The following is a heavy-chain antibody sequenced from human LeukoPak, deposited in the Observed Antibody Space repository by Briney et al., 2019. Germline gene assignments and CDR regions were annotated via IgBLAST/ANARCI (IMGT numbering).Heavy chain of an antibody. D-gene: IGHD6-13*01. CDR1: GFSISNYG. Sequence: PVGPLRLSCAGSGFSISNYGMNWVRQAPGQGLEWLSYIRSDSSTKYYADSVEGRFTISRDNAQNSLYLQMNSLRDEDSGVYFCARDYSRWHGDFDVWGQGTMVTVSS. V-gene: IGHV3-48*02. CDR2: IRSDSSTK. CDR3: ARDYSRWHGDFDV. J-gene: IGHJ3*01.